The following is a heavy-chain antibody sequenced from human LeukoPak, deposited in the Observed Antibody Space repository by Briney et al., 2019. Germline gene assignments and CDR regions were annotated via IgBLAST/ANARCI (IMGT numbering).Heavy chain of an antibody. CDR2: LYYRGST. CDR1: GGSISSSSYY. D-gene: IGHD3-22*01. CDR3: ARALNSGSLGYFDY. V-gene: IGHV4-39*01. Sequence: SETLSLTCTVSGGSISSSSYYWGWIRQPPGRGLEWIGSLYYRGSTYYNPSLESRVTMSVDTSKNQFSLRLSSVTAADTAVYYCARALNSGSLGYFDYWGQGTLVTVSS. J-gene: IGHJ4*02.